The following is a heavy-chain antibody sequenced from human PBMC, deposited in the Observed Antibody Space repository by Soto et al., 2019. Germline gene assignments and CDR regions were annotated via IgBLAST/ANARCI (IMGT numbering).Heavy chain of an antibody. CDR2: IYYSGST. J-gene: IGHJ3*02. Sequence: TLSLTCTVSGGSISSGDYYWSWIRQPPGKGLEWIGYIYYSGSTYYNPSLKSRVTISVDTSKNQFSLKLSSVTAADTAVYYCARDKEWEPPDDAFDIWGQGTMVTVSS. D-gene: IGHD1-26*01. CDR3: ARDKEWEPPDDAFDI. V-gene: IGHV4-30-4*01. CDR1: GGSISSGDYY.